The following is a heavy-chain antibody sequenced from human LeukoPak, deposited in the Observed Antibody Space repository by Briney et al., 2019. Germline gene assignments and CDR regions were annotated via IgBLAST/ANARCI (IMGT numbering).Heavy chain of an antibody. V-gene: IGHV3-23*01. D-gene: IGHD3-10*01. CDR3: AKKTRYGDLSY. CDR1: GFTFSSYA. CDR2: ISDSGGST. J-gene: IGHJ4*02. Sequence: GGSLRLSCAASGFTFSSYATSWVRDALEKGLEWVSAISDSGGSTDHGHSVKGRFNIYRDNSKNTYYMQMNRLRAEDTAVYYCAKKTRYGDLSYWGQGTLVTVSS.